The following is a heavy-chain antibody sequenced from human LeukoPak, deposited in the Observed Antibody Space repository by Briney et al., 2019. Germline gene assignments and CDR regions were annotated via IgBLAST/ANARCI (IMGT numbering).Heavy chain of an antibody. CDR2: FDPEDGET. CDR3: ASPDCSSTSCYGSGESELDY. D-gene: IGHD2-2*01. Sequence: ASVKVSCKVSGYTLTELSMHWVRQAPGKGLEWMGGFDPEDGETIYAQKFQGRVTMTEDTSTDTAYMELSSLRSEDTAVYYCASPDCSSTSCYGSGESELDYWGQGTLVTVSS. V-gene: IGHV1-24*01. CDR1: GYTLTELS. J-gene: IGHJ4*02.